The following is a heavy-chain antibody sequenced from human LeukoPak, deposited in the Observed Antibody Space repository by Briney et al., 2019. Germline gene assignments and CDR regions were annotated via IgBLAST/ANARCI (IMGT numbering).Heavy chain of an antibody. D-gene: IGHD6-13*01. V-gene: IGHV6-1*01. CDR1: GDSVSSNSGV. Sequence: SQTLSLTCAISGDSVSSNSGVWTWIRQSPSRGFEWLGRTFYRSKWYNHYAVSVKSRITINPDTTKNQFSLQLNSVTPEDTAVYYCAREAAAGWVDYWGQGTLVTVSS. J-gene: IGHJ4*02. CDR2: TFYRSKWYN. CDR3: AREAAAGWVDY.